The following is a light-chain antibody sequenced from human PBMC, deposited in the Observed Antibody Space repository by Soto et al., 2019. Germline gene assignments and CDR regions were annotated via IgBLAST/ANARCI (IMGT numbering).Light chain of an antibody. V-gene: IGLV2-14*01. CDR1: SSDVGGYNY. Sequence: HSALTQPPSASGSPGQSVTISCTETSSDVGGYNYVSWYQQHPDKAPKLMIYDVTNRPSGVSNRFSGSKSGNTASLTISGLQAEDEADYYCSSYTSISTYVFGTGTKVTVL. CDR3: SSYTSISTYV. J-gene: IGLJ1*01. CDR2: DVT.